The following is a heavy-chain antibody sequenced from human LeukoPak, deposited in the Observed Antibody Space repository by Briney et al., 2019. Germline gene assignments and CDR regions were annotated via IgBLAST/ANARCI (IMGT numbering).Heavy chain of an antibody. J-gene: IGHJ4*02. CDR2: INHSGST. V-gene: IGHV4-34*01. CDR1: GGSFSGYY. Sequence: SETLSLTCAVYGGSFSGYYWSWIRQPPGKGLEWIGEINHSGSTNYNPSLKSRVTISVDTSKNQFSLKLGSVTAADTAVYYCARGDWLGGPRSGQLLPFDYWGQGTLVTVSS. CDR3: ARGDWLGGPRSGQLLPFDY. D-gene: IGHD3-9*01.